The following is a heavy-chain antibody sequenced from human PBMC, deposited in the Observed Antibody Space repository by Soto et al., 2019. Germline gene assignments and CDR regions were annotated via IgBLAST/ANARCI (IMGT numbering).Heavy chain of an antibody. Sequence: EVQLVESGGGLVQPGGSLRLSCAASGFTFSSYWMSWVRQAPGKGLEWVANIKQDGSDKFYVDSVKGRFTISRDNAKNSLYLQMNSLRAEDTAVYYCAKTYSGWSGWDYWGQGTLVTVSS. D-gene: IGHD6-6*01. CDR2: IKQDGSDK. J-gene: IGHJ4*02. CDR3: AKTYSGWSGWDY. V-gene: IGHV3-7*05. CDR1: GFTFSSYW.